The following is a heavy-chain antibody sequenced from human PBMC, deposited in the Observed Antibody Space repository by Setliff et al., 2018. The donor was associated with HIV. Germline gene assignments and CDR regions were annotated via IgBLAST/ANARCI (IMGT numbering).Heavy chain of an antibody. Sequence: ASETLSLTCTFSGDSISSGNYYWSWIRQPAGKGLEWIGRIYSTGSTNYNPSLKSRVTISSDTSKNLFSLKLTTVTAADAAVYYCTRDTGYILSGYRPHWYCDLWGRGTLVTVSS. CDR3: TRDTGYILSGYRPHWYCDL. D-gene: IGHD3-9*01. V-gene: IGHV4-61*02. J-gene: IGHJ2*01. CDR2: IYSTGST. CDR1: GDSISSGNYY.